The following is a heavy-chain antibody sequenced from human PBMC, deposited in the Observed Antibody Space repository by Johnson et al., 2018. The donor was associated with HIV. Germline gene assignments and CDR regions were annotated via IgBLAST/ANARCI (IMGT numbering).Heavy chain of an antibody. CDR2: INWNGGST. Sequence: MQLVESGGGVVQPGGSLRLSCAASGFMFSNYGMYWVRQAPGKGLEWVSGINWNGGSTGYADSVKGRFTISRDDAKNSLYLQMNNLRAEDTAVYNCARGVRGVIIDWGQGTMVAVSS. J-gene: IGHJ3*01. D-gene: IGHD3-10*01. CDR3: ARGVRGVIID. CDR1: GFMFSNYG. V-gene: IGHV3-20*01.